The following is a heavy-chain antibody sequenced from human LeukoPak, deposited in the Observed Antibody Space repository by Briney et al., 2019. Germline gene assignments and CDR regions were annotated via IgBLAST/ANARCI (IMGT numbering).Heavy chain of an antibody. J-gene: IGHJ5*02. Sequence: PSETLSLTCTVSGGSFSTYYWSWIRQPAGKGLEWIGHIYTSGTTNYNPSLKSRVTISADTSKDQFSLKLSSITAADTAFYYCARPPGIAAAWFDPWGQGTLVTVSS. CDR1: GGSFSTYY. CDR3: ARPPGIAAAWFDP. CDR2: IYTSGTT. V-gene: IGHV4-4*08. D-gene: IGHD6-13*01.